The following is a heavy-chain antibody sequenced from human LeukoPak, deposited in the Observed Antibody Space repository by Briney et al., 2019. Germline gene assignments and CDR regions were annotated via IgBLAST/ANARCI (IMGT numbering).Heavy chain of an antibody. CDR3: ARQGSREDAFDI. Sequence: PSETLSLTCTVSGGSIGSYYWSWIRQPPGKGLEWIGYIYYSGSTNYNPSLKSRVTISVDTSKNQFSLKLSSVTAADTAVYYCARQGSREDAFDIWGQGTMVTVSS. CDR1: GGSIGSYY. CDR2: IYYSGST. V-gene: IGHV4-59*08. J-gene: IGHJ3*02. D-gene: IGHD2-15*01.